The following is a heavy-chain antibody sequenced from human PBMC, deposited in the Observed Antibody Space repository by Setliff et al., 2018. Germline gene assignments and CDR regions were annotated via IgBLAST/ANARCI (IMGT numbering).Heavy chain of an antibody. CDR3: TRDPPGSGWSFDY. V-gene: IGHV3-33*01. D-gene: IGHD6-19*01. Sequence: PGGSLRLSCAASGSTFNTHAMHWVRQAPGKGLEWVAMIWADPNSNTKYYADSVKGRFSVSRDNSRNTVFLQMTGLRAEDTALYYCTRDPPGSGWSFDYWGQGALVTVSS. J-gene: IGHJ4*02. CDR1: GSTFNTHA. CDR2: IWADPNSNTK.